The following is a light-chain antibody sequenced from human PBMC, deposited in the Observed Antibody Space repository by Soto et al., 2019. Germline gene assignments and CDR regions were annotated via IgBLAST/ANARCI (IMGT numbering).Light chain of an antibody. Sequence: QSLLTQPVSLSVSLGQSITLPCPRPSSDVGGYNYVSWYQHHPGKAPKLIIYDVSNRPSGVSIRFSASKSDNTASLTISGLQPEDEADYHCSSYTTTNTRQIVFGTGTKVTVL. CDR3: SSYTTTNTRQIV. V-gene: IGLV2-14*03. J-gene: IGLJ1*01. CDR2: DVS. CDR1: SSDVGGYNY.